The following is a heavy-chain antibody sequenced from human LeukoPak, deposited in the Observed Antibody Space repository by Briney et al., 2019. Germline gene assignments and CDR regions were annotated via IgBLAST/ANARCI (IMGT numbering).Heavy chain of an antibody. J-gene: IGHJ4*02. CDR1: GGSISGTSYY. D-gene: IGHD1-26*01. CDR2: TYYRGST. Sequence: SETLSLTCTVSGGSISGTSYYWGWIRQPPGKGLEWIGSTYYRGSTYYNPSLKSRVTISVDTSKNQFSLKLSSVAAADTAVYYCARSLEGATDLDYWGQGTLVTVSS. CDR3: ARSLEGATDLDY. V-gene: IGHV4-39*07.